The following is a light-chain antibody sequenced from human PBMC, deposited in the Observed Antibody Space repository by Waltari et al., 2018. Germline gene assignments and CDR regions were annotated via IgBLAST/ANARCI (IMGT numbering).Light chain of an antibody. J-gene: IGKJ2*01. CDR3: QQRASWPNT. V-gene: IGKV3-11*01. CDR1: QSVSNY. Sequence: ELVLTQSPATLSFSPGEGATLSCRASQSVSNYLAWYQQKPGQAPRLLIYGTYNRATGIPARFSGSGSGTDFTLTISSLEPEDFAVYYCQQRASWPNTFGQGTKLEIK. CDR2: GTY.